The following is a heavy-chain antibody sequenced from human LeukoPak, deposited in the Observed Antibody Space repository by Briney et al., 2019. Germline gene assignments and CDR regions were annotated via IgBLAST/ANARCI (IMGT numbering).Heavy chain of an antibody. Sequence: GGSLRLSCVASGFNFSAYWMSWVRQAPGKGLEWVANIKQDGSEKYFVDSVRGRFTISRDNAKDSLYLQMNSLRPEDTAVYYCGSGSTWLPRGQGTLVTGSS. V-gene: IGHV3-7*01. CDR2: IKQDGSEK. CDR1: GFNFSAYW. D-gene: IGHD6-13*01. CDR3: GSGSTWLP. J-gene: IGHJ4*02.